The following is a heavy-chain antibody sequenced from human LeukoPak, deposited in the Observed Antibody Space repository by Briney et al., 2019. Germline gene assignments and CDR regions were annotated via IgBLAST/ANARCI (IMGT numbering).Heavy chain of an antibody. CDR1: GFTFSSDA. J-gene: IGHJ3*02. CDR2: ISGSGGTT. D-gene: IGHD5-24*01. Sequence: PGGSLRLSCAASGFTFSSDARSWVRQAPGKGLEWVSAISGSGGTTYYADSVKGRFTISRDNSKNTLYLQMNSLRAEDTAVYYCAREMATITYAFDIWGQGTMVTVSS. CDR3: AREMATITYAFDI. V-gene: IGHV3-23*01.